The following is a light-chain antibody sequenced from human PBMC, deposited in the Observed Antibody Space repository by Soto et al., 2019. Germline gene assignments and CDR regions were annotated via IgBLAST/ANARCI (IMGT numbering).Light chain of an antibody. J-gene: IGKJ2*01. CDR2: WAS. V-gene: IGKV4-1*01. Sequence: DIVMTQSPDSLAVSLGERATINCKSSQNVLTSSNSKKYLAWYQQKPGQPPKLLIYWASTRESGVPDRFSGSGSGTDFTFSSSSLQAEDVAVYFGQQYYTAPYTFGQGTKVEIK. CDR1: QNVLTSSNSKKY. CDR3: QQYYTAPYT.